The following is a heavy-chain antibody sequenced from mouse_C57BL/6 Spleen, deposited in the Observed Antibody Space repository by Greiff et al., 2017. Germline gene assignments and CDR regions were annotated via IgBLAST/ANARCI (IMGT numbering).Heavy chain of an antibody. CDR3: TTWGVTRVYYFAY. CDR2: FDPENGDT. CDR1: GFNIKDDY. D-gene: IGHD2-3*01. V-gene: IGHV14-4*01. Sequence: VQLQQSGAELVRPGASVKLSCTASGFNIKDDYMHWVKQRPEQGLEWIGWFDPENGDTEYASKFQGKATITADTSSNTAYLQLSSLTSEDTAVYYCTTWGVTRVYYFAYWGQGTTLTVSS. J-gene: IGHJ2*01.